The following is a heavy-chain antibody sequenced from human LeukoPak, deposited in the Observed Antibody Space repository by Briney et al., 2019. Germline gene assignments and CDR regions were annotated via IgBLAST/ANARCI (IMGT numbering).Heavy chain of an antibody. V-gene: IGHV3-43D*03. CDR3: AKDAYYGPKRSHYYYYYMDV. J-gene: IGHJ6*03. CDR2: ISWDGGST. CDR1: GFTFDDYA. Sequence: GSLRLSCAASGFTFDDYAMHWVRQAPGKGLEWVSLISWDGGSTYYADSVKGRFTISRDNSKNSLYLQMSSLRAEDTALYYCAKDAYYGPKRSHYYYYYMDVWGKGTTVTVSS. D-gene: IGHD2/OR15-2a*01.